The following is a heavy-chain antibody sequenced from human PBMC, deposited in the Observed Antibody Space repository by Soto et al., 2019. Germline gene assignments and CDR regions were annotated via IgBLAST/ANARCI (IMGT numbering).Heavy chain of an antibody. D-gene: IGHD2-21*02. CDR3: ALPYAGDPAGFDY. CDR1: GFTVSSNY. V-gene: IGHV3-53*01. CDR2: IYSGGRT. Sequence: PGGSLRLSCAASGFTVSSNYMSWVRQAPGKGLEWVSVIYSGGRTYYADSVKGRFTISRDNSKNTLYLQMNGLRSDDTALYYCALPYAGDPAGFDYWGQGTLVTVSS. J-gene: IGHJ4*02.